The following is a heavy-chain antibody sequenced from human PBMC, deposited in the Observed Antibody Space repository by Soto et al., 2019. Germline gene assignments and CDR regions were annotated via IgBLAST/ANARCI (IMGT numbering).Heavy chain of an antibody. CDR3: ARENGHPGHNYARDV. Sequence: QEQLVESGGGLVKPGGSLRLSCVASGFSFSDNYMSWIRQAPGKGLEWVSYISFSGDVTRYSDSVEGRFTVSRDNAKKSLYLQMNSIRVEDTAVYYCARENGHPGHNYARDVWGQGTTVTVSS. CDR2: ISFSGDVT. CDR1: GFSFSDNY. V-gene: IGHV3-11*01. J-gene: IGHJ6*02. D-gene: IGHD2-8*01.